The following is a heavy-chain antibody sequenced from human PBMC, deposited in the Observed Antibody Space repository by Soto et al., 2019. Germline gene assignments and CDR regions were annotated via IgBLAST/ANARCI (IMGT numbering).Heavy chain of an antibody. D-gene: IGHD6-13*01. CDR2: ISSSSSTI. CDR1: GFTFSSYS. CDR3: AREVAAAGNRRYYGMDV. J-gene: IGHJ6*02. Sequence: GGSLRLSCAASGFTFSSYSMNWVRQAPGKGLEWVSYISSSSSTIYYADSVKGRFTISRDNAKNSLYLQMNSLRDEDTAVYYCAREVAAAGNRRYYGMDVWGQGTTVTVSS. V-gene: IGHV3-48*02.